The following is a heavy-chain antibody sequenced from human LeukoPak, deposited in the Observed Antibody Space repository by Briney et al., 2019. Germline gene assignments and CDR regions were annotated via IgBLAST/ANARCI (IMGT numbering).Heavy chain of an antibody. CDR1: AYSISSGSYC. Sequence: PSETLSLTCTVSAYSISSGSYCCGSRPPPGRAGEGLVICNYSGCTFYNPSLKSRVTISVDTSKNQFSLKLSSVTAADTAVYYCARRGSSSWLDNWFDPWGQGTLVTVSS. CDR3: ARRGSSSWLDNWFDP. D-gene: IGHD6-13*01. CDR2: CNYSGCT. V-gene: IGHV4-39*01. J-gene: IGHJ5*02.